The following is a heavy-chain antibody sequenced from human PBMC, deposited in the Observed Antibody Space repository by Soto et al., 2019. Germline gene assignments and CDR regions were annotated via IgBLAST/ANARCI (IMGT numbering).Heavy chain of an antibody. V-gene: IGHV6-1*01. Sequence: SQTLSLTCAISGDSVSSNSAAWNWIRQSPSRGLEWLGRTYYRSKWYNEYAVSVKSRITINPDTSKNQFSLQLNSVTPEDTAVYYCASEGLGYSYGYYYYVMDVWGQGTTVTVSS. J-gene: IGHJ6*02. CDR3: ASEGLGYSYGYYYYVMDV. D-gene: IGHD5-18*01. CDR2: TYYRSKWYN. CDR1: GDSVSSNSAA.